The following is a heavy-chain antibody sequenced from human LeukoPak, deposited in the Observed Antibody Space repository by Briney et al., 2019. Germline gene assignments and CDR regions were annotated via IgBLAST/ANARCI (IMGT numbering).Heavy chain of an antibody. Sequence: PGGSLRLSCAASGFTFSSYSMNWVRQAPGKGLEWVSSISSSSSYIYYADSVKGRFTISRDNAKNSLYLQMNSLRAEDTAVYYCARDSHSGSSVGHWGQGTLVTVSS. CDR1: GFTFSSYS. D-gene: IGHD1-26*01. V-gene: IGHV3-21*01. J-gene: IGHJ4*02. CDR2: ISSSSSYI. CDR3: ARDSHSGSSVGH.